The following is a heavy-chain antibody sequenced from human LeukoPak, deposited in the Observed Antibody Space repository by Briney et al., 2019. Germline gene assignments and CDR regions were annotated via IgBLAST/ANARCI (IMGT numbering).Heavy chain of an antibody. CDR3: ARSINHDFWSGTGH. D-gene: IGHD3-3*01. CDR2: ISAYNGNT. Sequence: ASVKVSCKASGYTFTSYGISWVRQAPGQGLEWMGWISAYNGNTNYAQKLQGRVTMTTDTSTSTAYMELRSLRSDDTAVYYCARSINHDFWSGTGHWGQGTLVTVSS. J-gene: IGHJ4*02. CDR1: GYTFTSYG. V-gene: IGHV1-18*01.